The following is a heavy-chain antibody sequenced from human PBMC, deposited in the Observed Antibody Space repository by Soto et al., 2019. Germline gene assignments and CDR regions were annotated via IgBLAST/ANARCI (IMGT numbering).Heavy chain of an antibody. CDR2: IYPGDSDT. CDR1: GYSFSSYW. Sequence: GESLKISCKGSGYSFSSYWIGWVRQMPGKGLEWMGIIYPGDSDTRYSPSFQGQVTISADKSITTAYMQWSSLRASDTGIYYCARHGSIGGRRNWFDTWGQGIQVTVPS. D-gene: IGHD6-6*01. CDR3: ARHGSIGGRRNWFDT. J-gene: IGHJ5*02. V-gene: IGHV5-51*01.